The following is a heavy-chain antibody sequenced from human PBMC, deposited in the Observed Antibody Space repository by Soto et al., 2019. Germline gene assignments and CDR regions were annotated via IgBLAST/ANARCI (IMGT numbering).Heavy chain of an antibody. CDR2: IWYDGSNK. V-gene: IGHV3-33*08. Sequence: GGSLRLSCAASGFTFSSYSMNWVRQAPGKGLEWVAVIWYDGSNKYYADSVKGRFTISRDNSKNTLYLQMNSLRAEDTAVYYCARAGYCTNGVCPHDAFDIWGQGTMVTVSS. D-gene: IGHD2-8*01. CDR1: GFTFSSYS. J-gene: IGHJ3*02. CDR3: ARAGYCTNGVCPHDAFDI.